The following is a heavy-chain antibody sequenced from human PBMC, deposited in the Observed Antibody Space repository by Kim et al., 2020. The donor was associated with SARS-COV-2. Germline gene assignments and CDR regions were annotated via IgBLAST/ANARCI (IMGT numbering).Heavy chain of an antibody. V-gene: IGHV4-34*01. CDR1: GGSFSGYY. D-gene: IGHD5-12*01. J-gene: IGHJ4*02. CDR2: INHSGST. Sequence: SETLSLTCAVYGGSFSGYYWSWIRQPPGKGLEWIGEINHSGSTNYNPSLKSRVTISVDTSKNQFSLKLSSVTAADTAVYYCARGWVATANIDYWGQGTLVTVSS. CDR3: ARGWVATANIDY.